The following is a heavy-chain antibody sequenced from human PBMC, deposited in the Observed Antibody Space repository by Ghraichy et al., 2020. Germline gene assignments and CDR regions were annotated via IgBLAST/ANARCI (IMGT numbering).Heavy chain of an antibody. CDR3: VRDRTVASTGPHFDY. Sequence: GGSLRLSCAVSGFTLSSHWMHWVRQAPGKGLVWVSRIHPDGSDTTYADSVKGRFTISRDNAENMVYLQMNSLRAEDAAVYYCVRDRTVASTGPHFDYWGQGTLVTVSS. J-gene: IGHJ4*02. V-gene: IGHV3-74*01. CDR2: IHPDGSDT. D-gene: IGHD4-11*01. CDR1: GFTLSSHW.